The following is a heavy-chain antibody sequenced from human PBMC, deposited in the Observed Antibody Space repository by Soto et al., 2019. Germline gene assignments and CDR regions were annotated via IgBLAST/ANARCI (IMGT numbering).Heavy chain of an antibody. V-gene: IGHV4-39*01. CDR3: ASPSHRNFGVVPYY. Sequence: SETLSLTCTVSGGSISSSSYYWGWIRQPPGKGLEWIGSIYYSGSTYYNPSLKSRVTISVDTSKNQFSLKLSSVTAADTAVYYCASPSHRNFGVVPYYWGQGTLVTVSS. J-gene: IGHJ4*02. CDR2: IYYSGST. CDR1: GGSISSSSYY. D-gene: IGHD3-3*01.